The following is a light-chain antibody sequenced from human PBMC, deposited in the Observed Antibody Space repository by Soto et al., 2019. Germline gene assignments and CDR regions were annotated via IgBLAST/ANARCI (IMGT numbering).Light chain of an antibody. CDR2: TAS. CDR1: QDISNW. V-gene: IGKV1-12*01. Sequence: DIQMTQSPSFVSASVGDRVTITCRASQDISNWLAWYQQKPGRAPNLLIYTASSLQSRVPSRFSGSGTGTDVTLTISGLQPEDFGTYYFRQANSFPYTFGQGTKLEIK. CDR3: RQANSFPYT. J-gene: IGKJ2*01.